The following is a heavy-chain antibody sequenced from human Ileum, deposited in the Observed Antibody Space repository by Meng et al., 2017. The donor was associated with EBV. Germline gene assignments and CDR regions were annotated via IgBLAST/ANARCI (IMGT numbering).Heavy chain of an antibody. CDR3: ARVHKLCDY. Sequence: QLQLQESGPGLVKPSXTLSLNCTVSGGSISSNSYYWGWIRQPPGKGLEYIGSIYYSGSTYYNPSLKSRLTISVDTSKNQFSLKLSSVTAADTAVYHCARVHKLCDYWGQGTLVTVSS. CDR2: IYYSGST. CDR1: GGSISSNSYY. J-gene: IGHJ4*02. V-gene: IGHV4-39*07. D-gene: IGHD1-1*01.